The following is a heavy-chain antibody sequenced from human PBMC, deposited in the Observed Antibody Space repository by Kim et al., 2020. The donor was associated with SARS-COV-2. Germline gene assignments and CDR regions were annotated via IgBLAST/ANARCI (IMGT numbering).Heavy chain of an antibody. J-gene: IGHJ4*02. Sequence: GGSLRLSCAASGFTFSNYAMNWVRQPPGKVLEWVSSISGNSGNSYYADSVKGRFTISRDNPRNTVYLQMNSLRAEDTAVYYCAKSRAGGLYGSGTYGVRDFWGQGTLVTVSS. CDR2: ISGNSGNS. D-gene: IGHD3-10*01. CDR1: GFTFSNYA. V-gene: IGHV3-23*01. CDR3: AKSRAGGLYGSGTYGVRDF.